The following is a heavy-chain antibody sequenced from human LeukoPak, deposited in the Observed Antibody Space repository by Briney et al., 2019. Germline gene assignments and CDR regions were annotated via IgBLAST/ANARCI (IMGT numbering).Heavy chain of an antibody. CDR2: IYYTGST. D-gene: IGHD2-8*01. V-gene: IGHV4-39*07. Sequence: SETLTLTCTVSRGSVSSSTYYWSWVRQPPGKGLEWIASIYYTGSTYYNPSLKSRVTISLDMSKNEFFLTVTSVTAAVTAVYFCTAEKNGSPHYWGQGTQVTVSS. J-gene: IGHJ4*02. CDR3: TAEKNGSPHY. CDR1: RGSVSSSTYY.